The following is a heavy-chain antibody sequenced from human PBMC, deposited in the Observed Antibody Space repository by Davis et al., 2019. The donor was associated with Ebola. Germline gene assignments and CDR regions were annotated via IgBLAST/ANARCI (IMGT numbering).Heavy chain of an antibody. V-gene: IGHV4-59*01. CDR1: GGSFPSYY. D-gene: IGHD4-17*01. Sequence: ESLKISCTVFGGSFPSYYWSWIRQTPGKGLDWIGYVEHHGRTEYIPSFNSRVTISVDTSKNQFSLKLRSVTAADTAVYYCARGVYGAFFDSWGQGALVTVSS. CDR2: VEHHGRT. CDR3: ARGVYGAFFDS. J-gene: IGHJ4*02.